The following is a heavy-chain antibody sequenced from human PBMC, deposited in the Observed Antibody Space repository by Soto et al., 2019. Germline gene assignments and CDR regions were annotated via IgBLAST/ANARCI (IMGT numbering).Heavy chain of an antibody. V-gene: IGHV3-23*01. CDR3: AKHPRIRLPGAGFSDS. Sequence: PGGSLRLSCAASGFTFSSNAMSWVRQASGKGLEWVSSISGSGGSTYYADSVKGRFTISRDNSKNTLYLQMNSLRAEDTAVYSCAKHPRIRLPGAGFSDSWGQGTLVTVSS. CDR2: ISGSGGST. J-gene: IGHJ4*02. CDR1: GFTFSSNA. D-gene: IGHD5-18*01.